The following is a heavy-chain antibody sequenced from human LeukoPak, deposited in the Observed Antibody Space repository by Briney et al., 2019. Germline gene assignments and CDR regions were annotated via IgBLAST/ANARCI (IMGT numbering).Heavy chain of an antibody. Sequence: SVKVFCKASGGTFSSYAISWVRQAPGQGLEWMGGIIPIFGTANYAQKFQGRVTITADESTSTAYMELSSLRSEDTAVYYCARGKKDYYDSSGYSENFDYWGQGTLVTVSS. D-gene: IGHD3-22*01. CDR2: IIPIFGTA. CDR3: ARGKKDYYDSSGYSENFDY. V-gene: IGHV1-69*13. CDR1: GGTFSSYA. J-gene: IGHJ4*02.